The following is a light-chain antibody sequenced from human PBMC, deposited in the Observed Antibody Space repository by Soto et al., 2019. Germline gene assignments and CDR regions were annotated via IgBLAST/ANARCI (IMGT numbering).Light chain of an antibody. V-gene: IGKV3-20*01. Sequence: EIVLTQSPGTLSLSPGERATLSCRASQSVSSSYLAWYQQKPGQAPRPLIYAASTRATGIPARFSGSGSGTEFTLTISSLQPDDFATYYCQQYSTYPWTFGQGTKVDIK. J-gene: IGKJ1*01. CDR1: QSVSSSY. CDR3: QQYSTYPWT. CDR2: AAS.